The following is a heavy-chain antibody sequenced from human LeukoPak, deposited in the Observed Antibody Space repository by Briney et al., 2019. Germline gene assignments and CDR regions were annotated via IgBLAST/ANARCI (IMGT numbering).Heavy chain of an antibody. CDR1: GGSFSGYY. V-gene: IGHV4-34*01. CDR2: INHSGST. J-gene: IGHJ4*02. D-gene: IGHD2-2*01. CDR3: ARGEAVVSDY. Sequence: SGTLPLTCAVYGGSFSGYYWSWIRQPPGKGLEWIGEINHSGSTNYNPSLKSRVTISVDTSKNQFSLKLSSVTAADTAVYYCARGEAVVSDYWGQGTLVTVSS.